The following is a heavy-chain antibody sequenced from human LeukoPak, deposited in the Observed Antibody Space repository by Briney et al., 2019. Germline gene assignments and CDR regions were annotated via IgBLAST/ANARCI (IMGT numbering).Heavy chain of an antibody. V-gene: IGHV3-30*02. CDR3: AKDGSRGDRHQLLWDNYYYMDV. CDR2: IRYDGSNK. Sequence: GGSLRLSCAASGFTFSSYGMHWVRQAPGKGLEWVAFIRYDGSNKYYADSVKGRFTISRDNSKNTLYLQMNSLRAEDTAVYYCAKDGSRGDRHQLLWDNYYYMDVWGKGTTVTVSS. D-gene: IGHD2-2*01. J-gene: IGHJ6*03. CDR1: GFTFSSYG.